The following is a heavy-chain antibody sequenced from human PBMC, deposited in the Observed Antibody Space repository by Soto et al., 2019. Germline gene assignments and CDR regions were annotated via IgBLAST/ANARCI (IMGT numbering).Heavy chain of an antibody. J-gene: IGHJ6*02. D-gene: IGHD2-2*01. CDR2: IIPIFGTA. V-gene: IGHV1-69*06. CDR3: ARDRKVPAPV. CDR1: GGTFSSYA. Sequence: GASVKVSCKASGGTFSSYAISWVRQAPGQGLEWMGGIIPIFGTANYAQKFQGRVTITADKSTSTAYMELSSLSSEDTAVYYCARDRKVPAPVWGQANTVTVFS.